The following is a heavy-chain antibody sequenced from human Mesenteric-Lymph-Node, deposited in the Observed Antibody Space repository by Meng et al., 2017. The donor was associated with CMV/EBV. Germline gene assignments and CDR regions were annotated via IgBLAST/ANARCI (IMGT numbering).Heavy chain of an antibody. CDR3: ARDAAALQGRLGKHDAFDI. D-gene: IGHD3-9*01. CDR2: IYYSGGST. CDR1: AGSISRYF. Sequence: SETLSLTCTISAGSISRYFWSWIRQPPGKGLEWVGYIYYSGGSTHYNPSLKGRVTISLDTSRNQFSLNLSSVTAADTAVYYCARDAAALQGRLGKHDAFDIWGQGTLVTVSS. V-gene: IGHV4-59*12. J-gene: IGHJ3*02.